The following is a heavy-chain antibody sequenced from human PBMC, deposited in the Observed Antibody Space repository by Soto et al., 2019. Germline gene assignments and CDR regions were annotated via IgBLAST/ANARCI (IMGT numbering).Heavy chain of an antibody. J-gene: IGHJ4*02. CDR1: GGSISSSNL. D-gene: IGHD6-13*01. V-gene: IGHV4-4*02. CDR3: ARSPRSISAGGIDY. CDR2: IYHTGTT. Sequence: QVQLQESGPGLVKPSGTLSLTCAVSGGSISSSNLWTWVRQPPGKGLEWIGEIYHTGTTNYNPSLKSRVTISVDKSKNHFSLMLSSVTAADTAVYYCARSPRSISAGGIDYWGQGILVTVSS.